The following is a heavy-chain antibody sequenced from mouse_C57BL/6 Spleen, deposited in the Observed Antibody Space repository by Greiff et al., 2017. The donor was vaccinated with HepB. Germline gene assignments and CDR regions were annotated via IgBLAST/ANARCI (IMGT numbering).Heavy chain of an antibody. D-gene: IGHD1-1*01. Sequence: EVQRVESGPELVKPGASVKISCKASGYSFTDYNMNWVKQSNGKSLEWIGVINPNYGTTSYNQKFKGKATLTVDQSSSTAYMQLNSLTSEDSAVYYCTRDYGSPLYYYAMDYWGQGTSVTVSS. J-gene: IGHJ4*01. V-gene: IGHV1-39*01. CDR2: INPNYGTT. CDR1: GYSFTDYN. CDR3: TRDYGSPLYYYAMDY.